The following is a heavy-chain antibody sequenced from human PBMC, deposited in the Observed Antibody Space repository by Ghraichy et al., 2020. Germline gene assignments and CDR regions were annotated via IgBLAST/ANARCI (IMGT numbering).Heavy chain of an antibody. CDR2: TSANGGST. J-gene: IGHJ5*02. CDR1: GFTFSSYV. D-gene: IGHD2-15*01. CDR3: AKAWGYCSGGTCPSYNWFDP. Sequence: GESLNISCAASGFTFSSYVMSWVRQAPGKGLEWVSSTSANGGSTYYADSVKGRFIISRDNSKDTLYLLMNSVRAEDAATYYCAKAWGYCSGGTCPSYNWFDPWGQGTLVSGSS. V-gene: IGHV3-23*01.